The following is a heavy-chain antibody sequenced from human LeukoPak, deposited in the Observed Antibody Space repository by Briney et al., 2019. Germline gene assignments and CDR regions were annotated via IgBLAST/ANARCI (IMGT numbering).Heavy chain of an antibody. D-gene: IGHD3-3*01. V-gene: IGHV4-59*01. CDR2: IYYSGST. J-gene: IGHJ4*02. CDR1: GGSISSYY. Sequence: SETLSLTCTVSGGSISSYYWSWIRQPPGKGLEWIGYIYYSGSTNYNPSLKSRVTISVDTSKNQFSLKLSSVTAADTAVYYCARGKTYYDFWSGYYTPFLDYWGQGTLVTVSP. CDR3: ARGKTYYDFWSGYYTPFLDY.